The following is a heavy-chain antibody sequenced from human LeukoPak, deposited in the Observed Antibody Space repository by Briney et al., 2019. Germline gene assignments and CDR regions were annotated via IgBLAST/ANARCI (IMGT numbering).Heavy chain of an antibody. CDR1: GGSISSGGYY. CDR3: AKTLEAAGTAHGY. D-gene: IGHD6-13*01. Sequence: PSQTLSLTCTVSGGSISSGGYYWSWIRQHPGKGLEWIGYIYYSGSTYYNPSLKSRVTISVDTSKNQFSLKLSSVTAADTAVYYCAKTLEAAGTAHGYWGQGTLVTVSS. V-gene: IGHV4-31*03. CDR2: IYYSGST. J-gene: IGHJ4*02.